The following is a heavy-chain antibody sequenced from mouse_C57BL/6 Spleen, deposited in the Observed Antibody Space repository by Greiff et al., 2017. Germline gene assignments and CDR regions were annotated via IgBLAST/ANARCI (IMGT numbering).Heavy chain of an antibody. Sequence: VQLQQSGAELAKPGASVKLSCKASGYTFTSYWMHWVKQRPGQGLEWIGYINPSSGYTNYNQKFKDKATLTADKSSSTAYMQRSRLTYEDAAVYYGAAYEYDPYMDYWGQGTTLTVSS. CDR2: INPSSGYT. D-gene: IGHD2-4*01. CDR3: AAYEYDPYMDY. J-gene: IGHJ2*01. V-gene: IGHV1-7*01. CDR1: GYTFTSYW.